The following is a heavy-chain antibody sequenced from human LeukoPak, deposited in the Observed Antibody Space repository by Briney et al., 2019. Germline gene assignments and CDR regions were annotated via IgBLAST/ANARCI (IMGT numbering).Heavy chain of an antibody. CDR2: IYPGDSDT. J-gene: IGHJ6*03. D-gene: IGHD3-10*01. Sequence: GESLKISCKGSGYSFTSYWIGWVRQVPGKGLEWMGLIYPGDSDTRYSPSFQGQVTFSADKSISTAYLQWSSLKASDTAMYYCARHSYYGSGSYYMSPGVYYYYYMDVWGKGTTVTVSS. CDR3: ARHSYYGSGSYYMSPGVYYYYYMDV. CDR1: GYSFTSYW. V-gene: IGHV5-51*01.